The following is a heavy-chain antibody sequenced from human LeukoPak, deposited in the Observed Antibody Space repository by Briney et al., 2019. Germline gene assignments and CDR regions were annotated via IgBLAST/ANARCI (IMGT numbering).Heavy chain of an antibody. V-gene: IGHV3-23*01. CDR2: ISGSGGST. Sequence: GGSLRLSCAASGFTFSSYGMSWVRQAPGKGLEWVSAISGSGGSTYYADSVKGRFTISRDNSKNTLYLQMNSLRAEDTAVYYCSRSNWGWTAIDYWGQGTLVTVAS. D-gene: IGHD3-16*01. J-gene: IGHJ4*02. CDR3: SRSNWGWTAIDY. CDR1: GFTFSSYG.